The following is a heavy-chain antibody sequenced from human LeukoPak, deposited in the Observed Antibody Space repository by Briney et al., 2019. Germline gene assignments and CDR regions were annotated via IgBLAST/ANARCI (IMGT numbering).Heavy chain of an antibody. V-gene: IGHV3-33*01. CDR2: IWYDGTNK. CDR1: GFSFSNYG. Sequence: GGSLRLSCAASGFSFSNYGMHWVRQAPGKGLEWVAVIWYDGTNKYYADSVKGRFTISRDNSKNTLYVQMNSLRAEDTAIYYCARHLVPGLSSAFDIWGQGTMVTVSS. CDR3: ARHLVPGLSSAFDI. D-gene: IGHD3-10*01. J-gene: IGHJ3*02.